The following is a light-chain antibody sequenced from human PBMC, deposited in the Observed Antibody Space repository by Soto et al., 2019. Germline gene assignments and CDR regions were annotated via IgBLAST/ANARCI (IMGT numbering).Light chain of an antibody. CDR1: QSVSSSY. V-gene: IGKV3-20*01. CDR3: QMFSSSSWT. Sequence: ESVLTQSPGTLSLSPGEKATLSCRASQSVSSSYLAWYQQKPGQAPRLLIYGASNRATGIPDRFSGSGSGTDFTLTVSRLELEDFDVYNCQMFSSSSWTFGQGTKV. J-gene: IGKJ1*01. CDR2: GAS.